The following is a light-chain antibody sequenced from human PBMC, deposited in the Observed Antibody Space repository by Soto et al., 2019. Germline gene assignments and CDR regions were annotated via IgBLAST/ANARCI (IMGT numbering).Light chain of an antibody. CDR3: AAWDDTFYV. J-gene: IGLJ1*01. V-gene: IGLV1-44*01. CDR1: SSNIGSNP. CDR2: TNT. Sequence: QSVLTQPPSASGTPGQSVTISCSGGSSNIGSNPVSWYQHVPGTAPKLLIHTNTQRPLGVPVRFSGSKSGTSASPAISGLQSEDEADYYCAAWDDTFYVFGSGTKVTVL.